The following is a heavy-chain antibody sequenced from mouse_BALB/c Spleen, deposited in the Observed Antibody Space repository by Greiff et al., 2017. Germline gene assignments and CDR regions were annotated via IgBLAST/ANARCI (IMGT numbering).Heavy chain of an antibody. CDR2: IYPGDGDT. Sequence: VKLVESGAELVRPGSSVKISCKASGYAFSSYWMNWVKQRPGQGLEWIGQIYPGDGDTNYNGKFKGKATLTADKSSSTAYMQLSSLTSEDSAVYFCAREAPFDYWGQGTTLTVSS. CDR1: GYAFSSYW. J-gene: IGHJ2*01. V-gene: IGHV1-80*01. CDR3: AREAPFDY.